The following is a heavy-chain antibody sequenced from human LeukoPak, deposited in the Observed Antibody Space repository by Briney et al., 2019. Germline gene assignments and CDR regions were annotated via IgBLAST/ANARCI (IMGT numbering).Heavy chain of an antibody. CDR1: SGSFSGYY. CDR3: ARGFATMVRGVVLDF. J-gene: IGHJ4*02. CDR2: IYHSGST. Sequence: SETLSLTCAVYSGSFSGYYWSWLRQPPGKGLEWIGEIYHSGSTNYNPSLKSRVTISVDTSKNPFSLKLNSVTAADTAVYYCARGFATMVRGVVLDFWGQGTLVTVSS. V-gene: IGHV4-34*01. D-gene: IGHD3-10*01.